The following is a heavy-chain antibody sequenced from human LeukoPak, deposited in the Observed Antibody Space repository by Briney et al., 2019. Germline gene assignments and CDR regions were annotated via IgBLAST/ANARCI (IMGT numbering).Heavy chain of an antibody. V-gene: IGHV7-4-1*02. CDR1: GYTFTSYA. D-gene: IGHD1-26*01. J-gene: IGHJ5*02. CDR2: INTNTGNP. CDR3: ARAGGSYPHSWFDP. Sequence: ASVKLSCKASGYTFTSYAMNWVRQAPGQGLEWMGWINTNTGNPTYAQGFTGRFVFSLDTSVSTAYLQISSLKAEDTAVYYCARAGGSYPHSWFDPWGQGTLVTVSS.